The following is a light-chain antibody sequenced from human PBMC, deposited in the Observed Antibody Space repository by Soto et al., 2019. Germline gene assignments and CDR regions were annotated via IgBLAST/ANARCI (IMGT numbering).Light chain of an antibody. J-gene: IGKJ2*01. CDR2: DSS. CDR1: QSVAGY. CDR3: QYRSDRRMYT. V-gene: IGKV3-11*01. Sequence: ELVLTQSPATLSLSPGESATLSCRASQSVAGYLAWYQQKPGQGPRLLIYDSSTRATGTPARFRGSGSEPDVTLTNSSLEPDDFAIYICQYRSDRRMYTFGQRNNLELK.